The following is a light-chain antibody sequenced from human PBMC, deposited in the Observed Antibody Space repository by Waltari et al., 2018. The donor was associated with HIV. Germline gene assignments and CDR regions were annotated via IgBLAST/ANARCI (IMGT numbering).Light chain of an antibody. J-gene: IGKJ2*01. V-gene: IGKV4-1*01. Sequence: DIVMTQSPDSLAVSLGERATINCKSSQSILYRFVTKSCLAWYQQRPGQPPQLLIYWASIRESAVPVRFSGSGSGTEFTLTISNLQAEDVAVYSCQQFCTLPYTFGQGTKLELK. CDR3: QQFCTLPYT. CDR2: WAS. CDR1: QSILYRFVTKSC.